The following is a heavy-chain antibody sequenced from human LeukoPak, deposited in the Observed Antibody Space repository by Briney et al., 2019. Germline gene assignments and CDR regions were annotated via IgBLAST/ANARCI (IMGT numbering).Heavy chain of an antibody. CDR1: GFTFSSYA. CDR3: ARSGIQSGYCSSTSCYTGY. CDR2: ISYDGSNK. J-gene: IGHJ4*02. Sequence: GRSLRLSCAASGFTFSSYAMHWVRQAPGKGLEWVAVISYDGSNKYYADSVKGRFTTSRDNSKNTLYLQMNSLRAEDTAVYYCARSGIQSGYCSSTSCYTGYWGQGTLVTISS. D-gene: IGHD2-2*02. V-gene: IGHV3-30-3*01.